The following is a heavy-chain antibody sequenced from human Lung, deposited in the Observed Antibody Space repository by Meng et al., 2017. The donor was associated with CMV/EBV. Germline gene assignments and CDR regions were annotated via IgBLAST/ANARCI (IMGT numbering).Heavy chain of an antibody. D-gene: IGHD2-21*02. J-gene: IGHJ6*02. CDR3: AREQVTGTRPYYFGLDV. V-gene: IGHV4-59*01. Sequence: SETLSLTXIVSGGSISTYHWSWIRQPPGKGLEWIGYVYYNGRTNYTPSLKSRLTISVDTSKNHFSLKLSSVTAADTAVYYCAREQVTGTRPYYFGLDVWGQGTTVTVSS. CDR1: GGSISTYH. CDR2: VYYNGRT.